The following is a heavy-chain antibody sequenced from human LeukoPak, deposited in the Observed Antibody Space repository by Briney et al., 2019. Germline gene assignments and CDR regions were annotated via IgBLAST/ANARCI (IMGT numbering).Heavy chain of an antibody. Sequence: GGSLRLSCAASGFTFSSYSMNWVRQAPGKGLEWVANIKQDGSEKYYVDSVKGRFTISRDNAKNSLYLQMNSLRAEDTAVYYCARGLWGKVRDYLVVYATLGYWGQGTLVTVSS. J-gene: IGHJ4*02. D-gene: IGHD2-8*01. CDR1: GFTFSSYS. CDR2: IKQDGSEK. V-gene: IGHV3-7*01. CDR3: ARGLWGKVRDYLVVYATLGY.